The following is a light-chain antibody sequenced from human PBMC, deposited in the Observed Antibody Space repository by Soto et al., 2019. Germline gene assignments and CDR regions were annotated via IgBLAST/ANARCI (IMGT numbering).Light chain of an antibody. Sequence: VSTQSPATLFLSPGERGPLSCRASQSVSINLAWYQQKPGQAPRLLIYGASRRATGIPDRFTGSGSGTDFTLTISRLEPEDFAVYYCQQYVSSPWAFGQGTTGDIK. CDR3: QQYVSSPWA. V-gene: IGKV3-20*01. J-gene: IGKJ1*01. CDR2: GAS. CDR1: QSVSIN.